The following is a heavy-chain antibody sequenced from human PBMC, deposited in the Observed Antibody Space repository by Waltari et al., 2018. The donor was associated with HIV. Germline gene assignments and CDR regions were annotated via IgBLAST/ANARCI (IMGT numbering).Heavy chain of an antibody. CDR3: ARVGGRNYYYYYGMDV. J-gene: IGHJ6*02. CDR2: INPNSGGT. Sequence: QVQLVQSGAEVKKPGASVKVSCKASGYTFTGYYMHWLRQAPGQGLAWMGRINPNSGGTNYAQKFQGRVTMTRDTSISTAYMELSRLRSDDTAVYYCARVGGRNYYYYYGMDVWGQGTTVTVSS. D-gene: IGHD2-15*01. V-gene: IGHV1-2*06. CDR1: GYTFTGYY.